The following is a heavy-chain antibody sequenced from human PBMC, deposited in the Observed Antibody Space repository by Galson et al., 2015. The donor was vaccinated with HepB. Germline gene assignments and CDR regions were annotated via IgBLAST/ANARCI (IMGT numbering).Heavy chain of an antibody. CDR1: GASISRFH. J-gene: IGHJ4*02. D-gene: IGHD1-14*01. CDR3: ASYITGNGGRGW. Sequence: ATLSLTCTVSGASISRFHWGWIRQPPGKGLEWIGHIYEIGDIRYDPSLRSRVTISVDTSKNQFPLNLSSVTAADTAVYYCASYITGNGGRGWWGQGTLVTVSS. V-gene: IGHV4-59*08. CDR2: IYEIGDI.